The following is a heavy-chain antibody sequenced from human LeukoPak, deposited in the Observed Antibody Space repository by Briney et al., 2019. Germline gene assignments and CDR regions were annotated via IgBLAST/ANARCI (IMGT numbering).Heavy chain of an antibody. CDR2: FSGGSRII. CDR3: ARDLDTSGDTFDY. D-gene: IGHD3-22*01. V-gene: IGHV3-48*02. Sequence: GGSLRLSCAASGFFFSSYSLIWVPQAPGKGLEWVSYFSGGSRIIYYADSVTGRFSNSRDNAKNSMYLQMNSLRDEDTAVDFCARDLDTSGDTFDYWGRGTLVTVSS. J-gene: IGHJ4*02. CDR1: GFFFSSYS.